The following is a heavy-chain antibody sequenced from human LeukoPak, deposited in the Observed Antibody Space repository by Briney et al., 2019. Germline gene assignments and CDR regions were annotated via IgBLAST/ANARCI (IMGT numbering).Heavy chain of an antibody. J-gene: IGHJ4*02. CDR3: AKGPIVRFDY. V-gene: IGHV3-23*01. Sequence: GGSLRLSCVVSGFTFSSYAMSWVRQAPGKGLEWVSGISGSGDNTYYADPVKGRFTIFRDNSKNTLYLQMNSLKAEDTAVYYCAKGPIVRFDYWGQGTLVTVSS. D-gene: IGHD1-26*01. CDR1: GFTFSSYA. CDR2: ISGSGDNT.